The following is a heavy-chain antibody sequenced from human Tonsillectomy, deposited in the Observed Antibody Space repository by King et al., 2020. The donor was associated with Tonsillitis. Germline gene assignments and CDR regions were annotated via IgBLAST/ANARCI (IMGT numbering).Heavy chain of an antibody. CDR1: GCTFSSYA. Sequence: VQLVESGGGLVQPGGSLRLSCAASGCTFSSYAMTWVRQAPGKGLEWVSLISGSGDTTYYADSVKGRFTISRDISKNTLYLQMNSLRAEDTAVYYCAKKGQQSSGPYYFDFWGQGTLVAVSS. D-gene: IGHD5-24*01. J-gene: IGHJ4*02. CDR2: ISGSGDTT. CDR3: AKKGQQSSGPYYFDF. V-gene: IGHV3-23*04.